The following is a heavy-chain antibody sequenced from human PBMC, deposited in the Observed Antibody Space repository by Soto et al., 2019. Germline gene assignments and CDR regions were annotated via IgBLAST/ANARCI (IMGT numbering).Heavy chain of an antibody. CDR3: ARELAYYDSSGFLGY. V-gene: IGHV3-21*01. CDR2: ISSSSSYI. CDR1: GFTFSSYS. Sequence: GGSLRLSCAASGFTFSSYSMNWVRQAPGKGLEWASSISSSSSYIYYADSVKGRFTISRDNAKNSLYLQMNSLRAEDTAVYYCARELAYYDSSGFLGYWGQGTLVTVS. J-gene: IGHJ4*02. D-gene: IGHD3-22*01.